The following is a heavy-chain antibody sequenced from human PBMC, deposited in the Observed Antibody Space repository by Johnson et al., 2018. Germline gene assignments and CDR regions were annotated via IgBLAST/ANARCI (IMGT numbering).Heavy chain of an antibody. CDR2: IRSSSRYI. J-gene: IGHJ1*01. Sequence: VQLVESGGGLVKPGWSLRLCCAASGFTFSSYSMNWVRQAPGKGLEWVSSIRSSSRYIYYADSVKGRLPISRDNAKNSLYLQMNSLRAEYTAVYYCARDNLYDYDSSAYYFGGYFQHWGQGTLVTVSS. V-gene: IGHV3-21*01. CDR3: ARDNLYDYDSSAYYFGGYFQH. D-gene: IGHD3-22*01. CDR1: GFTFSSYS.